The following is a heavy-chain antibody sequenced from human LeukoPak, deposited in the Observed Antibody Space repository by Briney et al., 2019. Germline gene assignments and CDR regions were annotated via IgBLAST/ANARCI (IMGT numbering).Heavy chain of an antibody. CDR3: AKGTMATITPSSFDY. CDR1: GFTFDDYA. J-gene: IGHJ4*02. CDR2: ISWNSGSI. D-gene: IGHD5-24*01. V-gene: IGHV3-9*03. Sequence: GGSLGLSCAASGFTFDDYAMHWVRQAPGKGLEWVSGISWNSGSIGYADSVKGRFTISRDNAKNSLYLQMNSLRAEDMALYYCAKGTMATITPSSFDYWGQGTLVTVSS.